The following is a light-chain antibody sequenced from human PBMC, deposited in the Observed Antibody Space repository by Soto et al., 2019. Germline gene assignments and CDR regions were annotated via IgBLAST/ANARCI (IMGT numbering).Light chain of an antibody. CDR2: DVS. CDR3: QQYNSYPWT. J-gene: IGKJ1*01. CDR1: QSVRNW. Sequence: DIQMTQSPSTLFASVGDRVTITCGASQSVRNWLAWYQQKPGKAPKLLIYDVSSLESGVPSRFSGSGSGTEFTLAISSLQPDDFATYYCQQYNSYPWTFGQGTKVDIK. V-gene: IGKV1-5*01.